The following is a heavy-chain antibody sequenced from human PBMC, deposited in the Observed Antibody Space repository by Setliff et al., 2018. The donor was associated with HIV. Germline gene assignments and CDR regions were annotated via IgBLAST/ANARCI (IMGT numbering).Heavy chain of an antibody. CDR1: GGTDGSYA. J-gene: IGHJ6*03. Sequence: SVKVSCKAPGGTDGSYAFSWVRQAPGQGLEWMGGIIAISGTPNYAQKFQGRVTITADKSTSTAYMELSSLRSEDTAVYYCARRAAGGSSPNDYMDVWGKGTTVTVSS. CDR3: ARRAAGGSSPNDYMDV. D-gene: IGHD6-6*01. V-gene: IGHV1-69*06. CDR2: IIAISGTP.